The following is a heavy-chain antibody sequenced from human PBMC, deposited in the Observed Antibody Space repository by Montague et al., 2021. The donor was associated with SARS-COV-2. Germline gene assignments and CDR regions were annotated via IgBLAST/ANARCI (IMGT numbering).Heavy chain of an antibody. CDR3: AREGPNHYDSSVQNWFDP. J-gene: IGHJ5*02. D-gene: IGHD3-22*01. CDR2: ITHSGLT. V-gene: IGHV4-34*01. CDR1: GGSFNSYY. Sequence: SETLSLTCAVSGGSFNSYYRSWIRQPPGKGLEWIGEITHSGLTNYSPSLKSRVTISVDTSKNQFSLKLSSVTAADTAVYYCAREGPNHYDSSVQNWFDPWGQGTLVTVSS.